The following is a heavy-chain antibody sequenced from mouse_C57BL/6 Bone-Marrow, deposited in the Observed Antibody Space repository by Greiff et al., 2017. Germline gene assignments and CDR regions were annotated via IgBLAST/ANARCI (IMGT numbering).Heavy chain of an antibody. CDR1: GYTFTDYY. Sequence: EVQLQQSGPELVKPGASVKISCKASGYTFTDYYMNWVKQSHGKSLEWIGDINPNNGGTSYNQKFKGKATLTVDKSSSTAYMELRSLTSEDSAVYYCARWGGYPWFAYWGQGTLVTVSA. V-gene: IGHV1-26*01. J-gene: IGHJ3*01. CDR2: INPNNGGT. CDR3: ARWGGYPWFAY. D-gene: IGHD2-2*01.